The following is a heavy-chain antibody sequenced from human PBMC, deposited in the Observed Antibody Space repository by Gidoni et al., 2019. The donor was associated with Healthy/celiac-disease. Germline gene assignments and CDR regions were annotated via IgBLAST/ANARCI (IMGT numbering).Heavy chain of an antibody. CDR3: AKDVREMATQDAFDI. D-gene: IGHD5-12*01. Sequence: EVQLVEPGGVVVQPGGSLRLSCAASGFTFDDYTMHWVRHAPGKGLGWVSLISWDGGSTYYADSVKSRFTISRDNSKNSLYLQMNSLRTEDTALYYCAKDVREMATQDAFDIWGQGTMVTVSS. J-gene: IGHJ3*02. V-gene: IGHV3-43*01. CDR2: ISWDGGST. CDR1: GFTFDDYT.